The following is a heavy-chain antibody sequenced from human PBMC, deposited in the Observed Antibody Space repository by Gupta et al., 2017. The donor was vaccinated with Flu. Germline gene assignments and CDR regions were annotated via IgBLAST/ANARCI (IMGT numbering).Heavy chain of an antibody. Sequence: EVQLVESGGGLVQPGGSLRLSCAASGFTFSSYDLHWVRQATGKGLEWVSAIGTAGDTYYPGSVKGRFTISRENAKNSLYLQMNSLRAGDTAVYYCARATGWFGDLLYGMDVWGQGTTVTVSS. D-gene: IGHD3-10*01. CDR1: GFTFSSYD. J-gene: IGHJ6*02. CDR3: ARATGWFGDLLYGMDV. CDR2: IGTAGDT. V-gene: IGHV3-13*01.